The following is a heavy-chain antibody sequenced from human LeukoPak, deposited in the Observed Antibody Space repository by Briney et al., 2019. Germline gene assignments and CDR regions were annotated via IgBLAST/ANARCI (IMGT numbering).Heavy chain of an antibody. CDR3: ASPYYYDSSGYSFVY. CDR2: IIPILGIA. Sequence: SVKVSCKASGGTFSSYAISWVRQAPGQGLEWMGRIIPILGIANYAQKFQGRVTITADKSTSTAYMELSSLRSEDAAVYYCASPYYYDSSGYSFVYWGQGTLVTVSS. V-gene: IGHV1-69*04. CDR1: GGTFSSYA. J-gene: IGHJ4*02. D-gene: IGHD3-22*01.